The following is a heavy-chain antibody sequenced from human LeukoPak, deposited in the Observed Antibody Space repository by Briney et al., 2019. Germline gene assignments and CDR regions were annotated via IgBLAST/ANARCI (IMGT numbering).Heavy chain of an antibody. CDR2: IIPIFGTA. CDR3: ASGSYYDSSGYYSDY. D-gene: IGHD3-22*01. Sequence: SVKDSCKASGGTFSSYAISWVRQAPGQGLEWMGGIIPIFGTANYAQKFQGRVTSTTDESTSTAYMELSSLRSEDTAVYYCASGSYYDSSGYYSDYWGQGTLVTVSS. V-gene: IGHV1-69*05. J-gene: IGHJ4*02. CDR1: GGTFSSYA.